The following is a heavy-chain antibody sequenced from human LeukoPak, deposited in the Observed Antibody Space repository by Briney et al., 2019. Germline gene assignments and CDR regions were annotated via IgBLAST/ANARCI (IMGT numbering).Heavy chain of an antibody. V-gene: IGHV3-21*01. CDR2: ISSSSSYI. J-gene: IGHJ4*02. CDR1: GFTFSSYS. Sequence: GGSLRLSCAASGFTFSSYSVNWVRQAPGKGLEWVSSISSSSSYIYYADSVKGRFTISRDNAKNTLCLQMNSLRAEDTAVYYCARAIAASGTDYWGQGTLVTVSS. CDR3: ARAIAASGTDY. D-gene: IGHD6-13*01.